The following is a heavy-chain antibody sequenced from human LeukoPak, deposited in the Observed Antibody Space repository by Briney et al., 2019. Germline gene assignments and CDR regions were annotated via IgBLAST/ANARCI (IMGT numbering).Heavy chain of an antibody. D-gene: IGHD3-10*01. CDR1: GVSISSSNSY. Sequence: PSETLSLTCTVSGVSISSSNSYWGWIRQPPGKGLEWIGSIYYIGNTYYNPSLKSRVTISVDTSKNQFSLKLSSVTAADTAVYYCARRVGDTMFDYWGQGTLVTVSS. J-gene: IGHJ4*02. V-gene: IGHV4-39*01. CDR2: IYYIGNT. CDR3: ARRVGDTMFDY.